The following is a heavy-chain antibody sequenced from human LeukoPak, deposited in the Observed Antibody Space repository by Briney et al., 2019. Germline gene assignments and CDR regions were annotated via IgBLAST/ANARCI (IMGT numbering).Heavy chain of an antibody. J-gene: IGHJ5*02. V-gene: IGHV1-69*01. CDR2: IIPMFGTA. CDR1: GGTFSSYG. Sequence: GSSVTVSCKASGGTFSSYGISWVRQAPGQGLEWMGGIIPMFGTANYAQKFQGRVTITADESTSTAYMELSSLRSEDTAVYYCARAPIVVVAAAKSHWFDPWGQGTLVTVSS. D-gene: IGHD2-2*01. CDR3: ARAPIVVVAAAKSHWFDP.